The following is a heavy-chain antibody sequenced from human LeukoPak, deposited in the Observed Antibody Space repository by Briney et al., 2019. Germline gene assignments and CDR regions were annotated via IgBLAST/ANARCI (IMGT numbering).Heavy chain of an antibody. CDR1: GGTFSSYA. CDR3: ATSHSSSSHFDY. Sequence: SVKVSCKASGGTFSSYAISWVRQAPGQGLEWMGGIIPIFGTANYAQKFQGRVTITADESTSTAYMELSSLRSEDTAVYYCATSHSSSSHFDYWGQGTLVTVSS. J-gene: IGHJ4*02. D-gene: IGHD6-6*01. CDR2: IIPIFGTA. V-gene: IGHV1-69*13.